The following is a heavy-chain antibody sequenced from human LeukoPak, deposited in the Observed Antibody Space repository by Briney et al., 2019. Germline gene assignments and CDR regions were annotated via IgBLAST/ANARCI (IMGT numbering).Heavy chain of an antibody. CDR1: GGSISSSNW. Sequence: SETLSLTCAVSGGSISSSNWWSWVRQPPGKGLEWIGEIYHSGSTNYNPSLKSRVTISVDKSKNQFSLKLSSVTAADTAVYYCARLHGLWFYYYMDVWGKGTTVTVSS. J-gene: IGHJ6*03. D-gene: IGHD2-21*01. CDR2: IYHSGST. CDR3: ARLHGLWFYYYMDV. V-gene: IGHV4-4*02.